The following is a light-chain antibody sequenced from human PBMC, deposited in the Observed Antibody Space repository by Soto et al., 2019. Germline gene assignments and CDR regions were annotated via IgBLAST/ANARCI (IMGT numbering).Light chain of an antibody. CDR1: SSNIGSNY. CDR2: RTN. J-gene: IGLJ3*02. V-gene: IGLV1-47*01. CDR3: AAWDSSLSGWV. Sequence: QSVLTQPPSASGTPGQRVTISCSGSSSNIGSNYVYWYQQLPGTAPKLLIYRTNQRPSGVPDRFSGSKSGTSASLAISGLRSEDEADYYCAAWDSSLSGWVFGGGTKLTVL.